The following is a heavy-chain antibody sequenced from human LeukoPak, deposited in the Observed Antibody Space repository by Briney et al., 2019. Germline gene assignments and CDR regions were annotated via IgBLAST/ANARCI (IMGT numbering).Heavy chain of an antibody. Sequence: GGSLRLSCAASGFTFSSYAMHWVRQAPGKGLEWVAVISYDGSNKYYADSVKGRFTISRDNSKNTLYLQMSSLRAEDTAVYYCARDSPLRFLEWLFIYWGQGTLVTVSS. J-gene: IGHJ4*02. CDR1: GFTFSSYA. CDR3: ARDSPLRFLEWLFIY. CDR2: ISYDGSNK. V-gene: IGHV3-30*04. D-gene: IGHD3-3*01.